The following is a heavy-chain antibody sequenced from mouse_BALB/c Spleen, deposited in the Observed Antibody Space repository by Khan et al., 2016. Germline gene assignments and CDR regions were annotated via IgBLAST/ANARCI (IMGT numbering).Heavy chain of an antibody. Sequence: QVQLQQSGAELVRPGTSVKVSCKASGYAFTNYLIEWVKQRPGQGLEWIGVINPGSGGTNYKEKFKGKATLTADKSSSTAYMQLSSRTSDDSAVYYCARYDGNYYAMDYWGQGTSVTVSS. CDR1: GYAFTNYL. V-gene: IGHV1-54*01. CDR3: ARYDGNYYAMDY. D-gene: IGHD2-3*01. CDR2: INPGSGGT. J-gene: IGHJ4*01.